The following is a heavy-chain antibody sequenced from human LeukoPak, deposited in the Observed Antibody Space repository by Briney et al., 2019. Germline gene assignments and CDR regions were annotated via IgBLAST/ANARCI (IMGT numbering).Heavy chain of an antibody. J-gene: IGHJ4*02. D-gene: IGHD1-26*01. CDR3: ARERYSGSYLFDY. CDR2: INHSGST. V-gene: IGHV4-34*01. Sequence: PSETLSLTCAVYGGSSSGYYWSWIRQPPGKGLEWIGEINHSGSTNYNPSLKSRVTISVDTSKNQFSLKLSSVTAADTAVYYCARERYSGSYLFDYWGQGTLVTVSS. CDR1: GGSSSGYY.